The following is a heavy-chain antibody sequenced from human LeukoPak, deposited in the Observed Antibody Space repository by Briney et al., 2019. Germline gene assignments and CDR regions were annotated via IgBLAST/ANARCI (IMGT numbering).Heavy chain of an antibody. CDR2: ISNSGSP. D-gene: IGHD3-16*01. CDR1: SASVSSYY. J-gene: IGHJ4*02. CDR3: ARGGAGPLRD. Sequence: SETLSLTCTVSSASVSSYYWSWVRQPPGGGLEWIGYISNSGSPSYNPTFKSRVTFSADTSKNHLSLKLNSVTPADTAVYFCARGGAGPLRDWGQGTLVTVSS. V-gene: IGHV4-59*02.